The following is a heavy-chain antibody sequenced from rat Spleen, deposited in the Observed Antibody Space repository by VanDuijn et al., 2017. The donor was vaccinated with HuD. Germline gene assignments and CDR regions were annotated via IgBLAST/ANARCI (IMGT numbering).Heavy chain of an antibody. Sequence: EVQLVESGGGLVHPGRSLKLSCAASGFTFSNYYMAWVRQAPTKGLEWVASISYDGTATYYRDSVKGRFTLSRDDGKSTLYLEMDSLRSEDMATYYCVRQGYLRDWYFDFWGPGTMVTVSS. V-gene: IGHV5-29*01. CDR2: ISYDGTAT. CDR1: GFTFSNYY. CDR3: VRQGYLRDWYFDF. J-gene: IGHJ1*01. D-gene: IGHD2-5*01.